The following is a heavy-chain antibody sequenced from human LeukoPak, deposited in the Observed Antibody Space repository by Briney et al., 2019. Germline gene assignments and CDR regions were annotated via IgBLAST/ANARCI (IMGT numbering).Heavy chain of an antibody. Sequence: KPSETLSLTCTVSGGSISSSSYYWGWVRQPPGKGLEWIGTIYYSGNTYYTPSLKSRVTISVDTSKNQFSLRLSSVTAADTAVYFCMRHEEEDGYNAEPFDFWGQGTLVTVSS. J-gene: IGHJ4*02. D-gene: IGHD5-24*01. CDR3: MRHEEEDGYNAEPFDF. CDR2: IYYSGNT. CDR1: GGSISSSSYY. V-gene: IGHV4-39*01.